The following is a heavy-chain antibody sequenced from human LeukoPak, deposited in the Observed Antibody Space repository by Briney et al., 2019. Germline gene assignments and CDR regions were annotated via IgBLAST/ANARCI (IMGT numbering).Heavy chain of an antibody. CDR2: IIPILGIA. CDR3: ARDAVVAATPRYMDV. V-gene: IGHV1-69*04. CDR1: GGTFSSYT. Sequence: SVNVSCKASGGTFSSYTISWVRQAPGQGLEWMGRIIPILGIANYAQKFQGRVTITADKSTSTAYMELSSLRSEDTAVYYCARDAVVAATPRYMDVWGKGTTVTVSS. J-gene: IGHJ6*03. D-gene: IGHD2-15*01.